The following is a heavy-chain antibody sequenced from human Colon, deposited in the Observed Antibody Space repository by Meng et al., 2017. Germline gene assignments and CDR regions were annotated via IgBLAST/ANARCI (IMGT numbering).Heavy chain of an antibody. CDR1: GGSISSGDYY. D-gene: IGHD3-22*01. CDR2: IYYSGST. J-gene: IGHJ2*01. V-gene: IGHV4-30-4*01. Sequence: QVHLQESGPGLVKPSQTLPLTCTVSGGSISSGDYYWSWIRQPPGKGLEWIGYIYYSGSTYYNPSLKSRVTISVDTSKNQFSLKLSSVTAADTAVYYCARGYYDSSGYGYWYFDLWGRGTLVTVSS. CDR3: ARGYYDSSGYGYWYFDL.